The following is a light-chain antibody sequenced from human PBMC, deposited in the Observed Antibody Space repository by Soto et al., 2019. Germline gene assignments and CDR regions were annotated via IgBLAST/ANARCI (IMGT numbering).Light chain of an antibody. V-gene: IGKV3-20*01. CDR3: QQYGSSPYT. J-gene: IGKJ2*01. Sequence: EIVLTQSPGTLSLSPGERATLSCRASQSVSSAYLAWYQHKPGQAPRLLICGASSRATGIPDRFSGSGSGTDFTLTISRLEPEDFAVYWCQQYGSSPYTFGQGTKLEIK. CDR2: GAS. CDR1: QSVSSAY.